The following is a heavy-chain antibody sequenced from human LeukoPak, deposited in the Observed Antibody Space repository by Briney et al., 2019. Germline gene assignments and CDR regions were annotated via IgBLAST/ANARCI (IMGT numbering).Heavy chain of an antibody. Sequence: ASVKVSCEASGYIFTAHYIHWVRQAPGQGLEWMGWINPNNGVTNYAQKFQGRVTMTRDTSITTAYMELSSLRSGDTAVYYCVRIYYGPDYWGQGTLVTVSS. CDR1: GYIFTAHY. CDR3: VRIYYGPDY. D-gene: IGHD4-17*01. J-gene: IGHJ4*02. CDR2: INPNNGVT. V-gene: IGHV1-2*02.